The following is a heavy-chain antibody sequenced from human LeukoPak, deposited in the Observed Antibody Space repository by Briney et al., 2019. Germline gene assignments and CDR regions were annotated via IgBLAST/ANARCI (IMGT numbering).Heavy chain of an antibody. CDR1: GGSFNSYV. J-gene: IGHJ3*02. CDR3: TREGVYSPDGSGYHRDAFDI. V-gene: IGHV1-69*04. CDR2: IIPILNVA. D-gene: IGHD3-22*01. Sequence: SVKFSCKASGGSFNSYVITWVRQAPGQGLEWMGRIIPILNVANFAQKFQGRVTITADKSTNTAHMELSSLRSEDTAVYYCTREGVYSPDGSGYHRDAFDIWGQGTVVTVSS.